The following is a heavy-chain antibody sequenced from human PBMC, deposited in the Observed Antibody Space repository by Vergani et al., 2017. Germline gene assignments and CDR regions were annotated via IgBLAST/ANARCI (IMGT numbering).Heavy chain of an antibody. Sequence: EVQLVQSGAEVKKPGESLKISCKGSGYIFNSYWICWVRQMTGKGLEWRGGIYPGDSDTRYRPSFQGQGTIAAEKSICTAYLQWSILKASDTAMYYCARPPRDCSGGSCRTRTQFDYGGQGTLVTVSS. J-gene: IGHJ4*02. CDR1: GYIFNSYW. V-gene: IGHV5-51*01. D-gene: IGHD2-15*01. CDR2: IYPGDSDT. CDR3: ARPPRDCSGGSCRTRTQFDY.